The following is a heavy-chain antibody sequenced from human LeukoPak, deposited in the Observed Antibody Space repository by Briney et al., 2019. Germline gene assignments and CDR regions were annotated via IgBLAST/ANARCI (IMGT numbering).Heavy chain of an antibody. V-gene: IGHV3-30*18. CDR2: ISYDGSNK. D-gene: IGHD3-10*01. CDR1: GFTFSSYG. Sequence: GGSLRLSCAASGFTFSSYGMHWVRQAPGKGLEWVAVISYDGSNKYYADSVKGRFTISRDNSKNTLYLQMNSLRAEDTAVYYCAKLWPLDYWGQGTLVTASS. J-gene: IGHJ4*02. CDR3: AKLWPLDY.